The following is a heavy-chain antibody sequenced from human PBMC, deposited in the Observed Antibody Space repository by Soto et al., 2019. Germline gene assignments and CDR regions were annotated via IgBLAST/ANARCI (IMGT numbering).Heavy chain of an antibody. CDR1: GFTFSSYW. CDR2: INSDGSSK. CDR3: VRTSLVVAAATREDY. V-gene: IGHV3-74*01. D-gene: IGHD2-15*01. J-gene: IGHJ4*02. Sequence: EVQLVESGGGLVQPGGSLRLSCAASGFTFSSYWMHWVRQAPGKGLVWVSRINSDGSSKSYADSVKGRFTISRDNAKNTLYLQMNSLRAEDTAVYYCVRTSLVVAAATREDYWGQGTLVTVSS.